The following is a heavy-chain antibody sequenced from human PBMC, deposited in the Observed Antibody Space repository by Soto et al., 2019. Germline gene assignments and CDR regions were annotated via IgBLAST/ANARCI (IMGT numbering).Heavy chain of an antibody. CDR2: ISSSAVYI. J-gene: IGHJ4*02. V-gene: IGHV3-21*03. CDR3: VRDGIDCCDTERLYLDN. D-gene: IGHD2-21*01. CDR1: GFNFITYS. Sequence: GGSLRLSCAASGFNFITYSLSWVRQAPGKGLEWVTSISSSAVYIDYADSVKGRFTISRDNANNSLFLQMNSLRAEKTATYYCVRDGIDCCDTERLYLDNWGQVTLVTVSS.